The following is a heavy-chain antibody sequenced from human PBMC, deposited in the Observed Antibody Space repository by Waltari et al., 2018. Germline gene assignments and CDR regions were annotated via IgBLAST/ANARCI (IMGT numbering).Heavy chain of an antibody. D-gene: IGHD3-22*01. CDR1: SYA. J-gene: IGHJ4*02. V-gene: IGHV3-23*01. CDR3: AKASAWLGGLDC. CDR2: YSGSGGSR. Sequence: SYAMSWVRQAPGKGLEWVSSYSGSGGSRYYADPVKGRFTLSRDNSKNTVYLQMNSLRVDDTAIYYCAKASAWLGGLDCWGPGTLVAVSS.